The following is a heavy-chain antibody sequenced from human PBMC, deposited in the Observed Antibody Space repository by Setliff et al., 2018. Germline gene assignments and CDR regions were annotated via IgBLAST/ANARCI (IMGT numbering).Heavy chain of an antibody. CDR2: INYSGIT. CDR1: GDSISSSSYY. V-gene: IGHV4-39*01. J-gene: IGHJ3*02. CDR3: ARLPGYCNGGNCYGYYTFDI. D-gene: IGHD2-15*01. Sequence: SETLSLTCSVSGDSISSSSYYWGWIRQPPGKGLEWIGSINYSGITYYSPSLKSRVIVSVDTSKNQFSLKLSSVTAADTAVYYCARLPGYCNGGNCYGYYTFDIWGRETMVTVS.